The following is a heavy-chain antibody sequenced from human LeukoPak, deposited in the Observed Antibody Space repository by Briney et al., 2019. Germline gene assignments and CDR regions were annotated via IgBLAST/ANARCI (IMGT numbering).Heavy chain of an antibody. CDR3: VREGPRGLAFDI. J-gene: IGHJ3*02. CDR1: GFTFRSHD. CDR2: IIASGGST. Sequence: GGSLRLSCAASGFTFRSHDMSWVRQAPGKGLEWVSGIIASGGSTFYADSVKGRFTISRDNSKNTLYLQMNGLRVEDTAVYYCVREGPRGLAFDIWGQGTMVTVPS. V-gene: IGHV3-23*01. D-gene: IGHD3/OR15-3a*01.